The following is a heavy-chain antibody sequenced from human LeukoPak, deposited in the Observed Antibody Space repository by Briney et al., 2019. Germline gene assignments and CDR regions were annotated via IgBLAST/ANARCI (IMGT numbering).Heavy chain of an antibody. V-gene: IGHV3-23*01. CDR2: ISGSGGFT. J-gene: IGHJ4*02. CDR3: AREDSGNYYFDF. D-gene: IGHD1-26*01. CDR1: GFSFSSYT. Sequence: PGGSLRLSCAASGFSFSSYTMSWVRQAPGKGLEWVSAISGSGGFTYYADSEKGRFTISRDNSKNTLFLQMNSLRAEDTAVYYCAREDSGNYYFDFWGQGTLVTVSS.